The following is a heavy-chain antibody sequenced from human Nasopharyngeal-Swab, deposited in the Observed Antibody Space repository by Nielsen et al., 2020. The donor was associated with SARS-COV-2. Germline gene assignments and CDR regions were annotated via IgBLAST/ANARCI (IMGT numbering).Heavy chain of an antibody. D-gene: IGHD6-19*01. CDR1: GGTFSSYA. CDR2: IIPIFGTA. Sequence: SVKVSCKASGGTFSSYAISWVRQAPGQGLEWRGGIIPIFGTANYAQKFQGRVTITADESTSTAYMELSSLKSEDTAVYYCAKIRGWCFDYWGQGTLVTVSS. CDR3: AKIRGWCFDY. J-gene: IGHJ4*02. V-gene: IGHV1-69*13.